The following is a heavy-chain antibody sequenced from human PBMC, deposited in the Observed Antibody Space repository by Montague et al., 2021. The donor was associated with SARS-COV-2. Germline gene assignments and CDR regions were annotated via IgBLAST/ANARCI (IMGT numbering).Heavy chain of an antibody. D-gene: IGHD1-26*01. CDR2: IYTSGST. CDR1: GGSINSGSYY. CDR3: ARESGSPTYYYYYGMDV. V-gene: IGHV4-61*02. Sequence: TLSLTCTVSGGSINSGSYYWSWIRQPAGKGLEWIGRIYTSGSTNYNPSLKSRVTISVDTSKNQFSLKLSSVTAADTAVYYCARESGSPTYYYYYGMDVWGQGTTVTVSS. J-gene: IGHJ6*02.